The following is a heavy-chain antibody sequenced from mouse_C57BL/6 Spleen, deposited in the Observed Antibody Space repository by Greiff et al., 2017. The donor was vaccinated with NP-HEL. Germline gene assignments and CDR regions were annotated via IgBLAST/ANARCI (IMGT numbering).Heavy chain of an antibody. J-gene: IGHJ2*01. D-gene: IGHD1-1*01. V-gene: IGHV1-39*01. CDR2: INPNYGTT. Sequence: VHVKQSGPELVKPGASVKISCKASGYSFTDYNMNWVKQSNGKSLEWIGVINPNYGTTSYNQKFKGKATLTVDQSSSTAYMQLNSLTSEDSAVYYCAREGLLRYYFDYWGQGTTLTVSS. CDR3: AREGLLRYYFDY. CDR1: GYSFTDYN.